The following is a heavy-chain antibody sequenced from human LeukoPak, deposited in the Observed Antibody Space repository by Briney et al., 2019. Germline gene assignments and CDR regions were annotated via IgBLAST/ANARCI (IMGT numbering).Heavy chain of an antibody. CDR2: INPSSGNT. CDR1: GFTLTNYA. D-gene: IGHD3-3*01. CDR3: AKVAETIFGVVITHFDY. J-gene: IGHJ4*02. V-gene: IGHV3-23*01. Sequence: PGGSLRLSCAASGFTLTNYAMSWVRQAPGKGLEWVSSINPSSGNTYYADSVKGRFTISRDNSKNTLYLQMNSLRAEDTAVYYCAKVAETIFGVVITHFDYWGQGTLVTVSS.